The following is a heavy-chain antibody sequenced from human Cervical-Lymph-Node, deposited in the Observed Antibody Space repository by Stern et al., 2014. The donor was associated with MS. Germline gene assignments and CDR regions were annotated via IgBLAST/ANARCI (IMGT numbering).Heavy chain of an antibody. CDR3: AKERDKIMTFAVVSEKTFDP. CDR2: ITLACGAT. CDR1: GFNFDDYT. V-gene: IGHV3-43*01. J-gene: IGHJ5*02. D-gene: IGHD3-3*01. Sequence: EVQLEQSGAAVVKPGGSLRLSCAVSGFNFDDYTMHWVRQGPGKGLEWVSLITLACGATQYEDSVQGRVTISGDNTQTSIFLQMNSLRIENTALYYCAKERDKIMTFAVVSEKTFDPWGQGTLVTVSS.